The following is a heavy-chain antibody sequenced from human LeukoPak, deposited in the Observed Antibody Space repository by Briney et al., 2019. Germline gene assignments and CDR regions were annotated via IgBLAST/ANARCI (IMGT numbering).Heavy chain of an antibody. CDR2: IYTSGST. CDR3: ARGRLRWFFDY. J-gene: IGHJ4*02. V-gene: IGHV4-4*07. CDR1: GVSISSYY. Sequence: PSETLSLTCTVSGVSISSYYWSWIRQPAGKGLEWIGRIYTSGSTNYNPSLKSRVTISVDTSKNQFSLKLSSVTAADTAVYYCARGRLRWFFDYWGQGTLVTVSS. D-gene: IGHD4-23*01.